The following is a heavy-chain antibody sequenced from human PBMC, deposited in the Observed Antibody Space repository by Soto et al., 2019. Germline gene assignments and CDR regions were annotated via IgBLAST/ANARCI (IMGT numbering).Heavy chain of an antibody. Sequence: SETLYLTCAVSGGSISSSNWWSWVRQPPGKGLEWIGEIYHSGSTNYNPSLKSRVTISVDKSKNQFSLKLSSVTAADTAVYYCARFGVVVVPAATRFDYYGMDVWGQGTTVTVSS. CDR2: IYHSGST. V-gene: IGHV4-4*02. CDR1: GGSISSSNW. D-gene: IGHD2-2*01. CDR3: ARFGVVVVPAATRFDYYGMDV. J-gene: IGHJ6*02.